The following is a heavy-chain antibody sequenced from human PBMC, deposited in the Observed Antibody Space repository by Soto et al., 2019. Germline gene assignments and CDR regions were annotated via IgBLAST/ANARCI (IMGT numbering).Heavy chain of an antibody. J-gene: IGHJ4*02. D-gene: IGHD3-22*01. CDR2: ISGSGDNT. CDR1: GFTFSNYA. CDR3: AKRNYYDSRGPYYWYYLDN. Sequence: EVELLESGGGLVQPGGSLRLSCAASGFTFSNYAMSWVRQAPGKGLEWVSGISGSGDNTYYADSVKGRFTISSDNSKITLYLQMNSLRADDTAVFYCAKRNYYDSRGPYYWYYLDNWGQGTLVTVSS. V-gene: IGHV3-23*01.